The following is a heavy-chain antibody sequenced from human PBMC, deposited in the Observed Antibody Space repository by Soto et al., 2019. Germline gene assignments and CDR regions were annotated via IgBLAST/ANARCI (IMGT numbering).Heavy chain of an antibody. Sequence: GWSLRLSCAASGLSLSDYWMHWVRQVPGKGLLWVSRISVDGRDTTYADSVKGRFAISRDNAKNTLYLQMDSLRAEDTAVYYCVRAPEQRPIDFWGRGSLVTVSS. CDR1: GLSLSDYW. CDR3: VRAPEQRPIDF. V-gene: IGHV3-74*03. D-gene: IGHD6-19*01. CDR2: ISVDGRDT. J-gene: IGHJ4*01.